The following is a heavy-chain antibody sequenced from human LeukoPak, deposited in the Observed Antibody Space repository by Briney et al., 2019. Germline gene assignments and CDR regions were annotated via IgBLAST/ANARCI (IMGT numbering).Heavy chain of an antibody. CDR3: ARLGTPTVVTPNSAGNWFDP. V-gene: IGHV3-11*01. Sequence: GGSLRLSCAASGFTFSDYYMSWIRQAPGKGLEWVSYISSSGSTIYYADSVKGRFTISRDNAKNSLYLQMNSLRAEDTAVYYCARLGTPTVVTPNSAGNWFDPWGQGTLVTVSS. CDR2: ISSSGSTI. CDR1: GFTFSDYY. D-gene: IGHD4-23*01. J-gene: IGHJ5*02.